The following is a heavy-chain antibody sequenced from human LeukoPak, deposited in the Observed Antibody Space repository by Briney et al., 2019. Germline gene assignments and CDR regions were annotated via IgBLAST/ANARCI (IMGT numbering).Heavy chain of an antibody. CDR2: TYYRSKWYN. Sequence: SQTLSLTCAISGDSVSSNSAAWNWIRQSPSRGLEWLGRTYYRSKWYNDYAVSVKSRITINPDTSKNQFSLQLNSVTPEDTAVYYCAREIVDYDFWSGYYTGFDYWGQGTLVTVSS. CDR3: AREIVDYDFWSGYYTGFDY. CDR1: GDSVSSNSAA. V-gene: IGHV6-1*01. D-gene: IGHD3-3*01. J-gene: IGHJ4*02.